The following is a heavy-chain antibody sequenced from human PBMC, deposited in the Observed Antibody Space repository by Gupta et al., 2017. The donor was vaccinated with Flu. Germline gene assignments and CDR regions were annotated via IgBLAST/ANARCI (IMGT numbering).Heavy chain of an antibody. D-gene: IGHD3-10*01. CDR1: GFTFSSYW. V-gene: IGHV3-74*01. Sequence: EVQLVESGGGLVQPGGSLRLSCAASGFTFSSYWMHWVRQAPGKGLVGVSRINSDGSSTSYADSVKGRFTISRDNAKNTRYLQMNSLRAEDTAVYYCAKGYYYGSGTPNPTDYWGQGTLVTVSS. J-gene: IGHJ4*02. CDR2: INSDGSST. CDR3: AKGYYYGSGTPNPTDY.